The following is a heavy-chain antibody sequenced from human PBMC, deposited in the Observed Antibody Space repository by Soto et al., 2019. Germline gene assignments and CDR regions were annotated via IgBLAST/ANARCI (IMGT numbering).Heavy chain of an antibody. J-gene: IGHJ5*02. CDR2: ISYDGSNK. CDR3: ARESRKSSGWFDP. V-gene: IGHV3-30*04. CDR1: GFTFSSYA. Sequence: GESLKISCAASGFTFSSYAMHWVRQAPGKGLEWVAVISYDGSNKYYADSVKGRFTISRDNSKNTLYLQMNSLRAEDTAVYYCARESRKSSGWFDPWGQGTLVTVSS. D-gene: IGHD6-19*01.